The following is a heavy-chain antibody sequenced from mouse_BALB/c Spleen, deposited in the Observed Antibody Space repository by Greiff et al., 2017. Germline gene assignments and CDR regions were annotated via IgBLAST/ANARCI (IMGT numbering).Heavy chain of an antibody. J-gene: IGHJ3*01. CDR3: VRPYYGSSYPAWFAY. V-gene: IGHV10-1*02. Sequence: EVQLVESGGGLVQPKGSLKLSCAASGFTFNTYAMNWVRQAPGKGLEWVACIRSKSNNYATYYADSVKDRFTISRDDSQSMLYLQMNNLKTEDTAIYYCVRPYYGSSYPAWFAYWGQGTLVTVSA. CDR2: IRSKSNNYAT. D-gene: IGHD1-1*01. CDR1: GFTFNTYA.